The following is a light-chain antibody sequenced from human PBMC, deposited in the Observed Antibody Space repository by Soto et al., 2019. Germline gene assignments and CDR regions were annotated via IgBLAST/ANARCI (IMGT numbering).Light chain of an antibody. Sequence: EIVMTQSPATLSVSPGEGATVSCRASQSIRGFLAWYQQKPGQAPRLLIHDASNRATGIPARFSGSGSGTDFTLTISSLDPEDFAIYYCQQRSDWPLTFGGGTKVEIK. CDR1: QSIRGF. J-gene: IGKJ4*01. CDR3: QQRSDWPLT. V-gene: IGKV3-11*01. CDR2: DAS.